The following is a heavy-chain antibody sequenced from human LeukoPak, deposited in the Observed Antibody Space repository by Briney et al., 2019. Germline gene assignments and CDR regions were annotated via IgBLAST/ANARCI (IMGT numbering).Heavy chain of an antibody. CDR3: ARGSSGWSYYYYGMDV. J-gene: IGHJ6*02. CDR2: INHSGST. Sequence: PSETLSLTCTVSGGSISSYYWSWIRQPPGKGLEWIGEINHSGSTNYNPSLKSRVTISVDTSKNQFSLKLSSVTAADTAVYYCARGSSGWSYYYYGMDVWGQGTTVTVSS. D-gene: IGHD6-19*01. CDR1: GGSISSYY. V-gene: IGHV4-34*01.